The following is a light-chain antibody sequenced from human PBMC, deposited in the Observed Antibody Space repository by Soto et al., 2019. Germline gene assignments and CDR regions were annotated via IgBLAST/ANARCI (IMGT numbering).Light chain of an antibody. J-gene: IGLJ3*02. CDR1: ALPKHY. Sequence: SYELTQPPSVSVSPGQTARITCSGDALPKHYAYWYQQKPGQAPVLVISKDSERPSGIPERFSGSSSGTIVTLTISGVQAEDEADYYCQSADSSGSNWVFGGGTKVTVL. V-gene: IGLV3-25*03. CDR3: QSADSSGSNWV. CDR2: KDS.